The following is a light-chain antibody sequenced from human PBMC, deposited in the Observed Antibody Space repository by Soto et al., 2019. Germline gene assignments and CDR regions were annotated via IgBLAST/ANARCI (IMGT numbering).Light chain of an antibody. CDR3: QQYDNLPLT. V-gene: IGKV1-33*01. Sequence: DSQMTQSPSSLSASVGDRVTITCQASQDISNYLNWYQQKPGKAPKLLIYDASNLETGVPSRFSGSGSGTDFTFTISSLQPEYIATYYCQQYDNLPLTFGGGTKVDI. CDR2: DAS. J-gene: IGKJ4*01. CDR1: QDISNY.